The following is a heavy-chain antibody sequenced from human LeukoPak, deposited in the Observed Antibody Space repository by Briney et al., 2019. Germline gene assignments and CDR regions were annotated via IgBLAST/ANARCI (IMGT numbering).Heavy chain of an antibody. V-gene: IGHV1-46*01. J-gene: IGHJ4*02. Sequence: ASVKVSCKASGYTFTGYYMHWVRQAPGQGLEWMGIINPSGGSTSYAQKFQGRVTMTRDMSTSTVYMELSSLRSEDTAVYYCARDSLRTLYCSSTSCYPPDYWGQGTLVTVSS. CDR3: ARDSLRTLYCSSTSCYPPDY. D-gene: IGHD2-2*01. CDR1: GYTFTGYY. CDR2: INPSGGST.